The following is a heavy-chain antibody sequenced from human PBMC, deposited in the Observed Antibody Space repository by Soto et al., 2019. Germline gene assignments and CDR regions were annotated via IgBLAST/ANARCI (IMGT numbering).Heavy chain of an antibody. CDR2: IIPILGIA. J-gene: IGHJ3*02. V-gene: IGHV1-69*08. Sequence: QVQLVQSGAEVKKPGSSVKVSFKASGGTLSRYTVSWVRQAPGQGLEWMGRIIPILGIANYAQKFQGRVTITADKSTSTAYMELSSLRSEDTAVYYCARDPFDIWGQGTMVTVSS. CDR3: ARDPFDI. CDR1: GGTLSRYT.